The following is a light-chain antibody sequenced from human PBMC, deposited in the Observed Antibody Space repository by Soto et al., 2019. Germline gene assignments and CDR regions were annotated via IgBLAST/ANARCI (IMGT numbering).Light chain of an antibody. CDR2: GAS. J-gene: IGKJ1*01. Sequence: LVWTQSPGTLSLSPGESATLSCRASQSVSSSYLAWYQQKPCQAPRLLIYGASSRATGIPDRFSGSGCGTDFTLTISRLAPEDFAMYYCQQYESSLTWTFGQGTKVDIK. CDR3: QQYESSLTWT. V-gene: IGKV3-20*01. CDR1: QSVSSSY.